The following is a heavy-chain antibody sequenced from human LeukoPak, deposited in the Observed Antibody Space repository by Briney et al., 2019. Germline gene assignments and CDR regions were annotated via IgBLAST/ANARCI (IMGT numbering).Heavy chain of an antibody. V-gene: IGHV4-59*08. CDR3: ARLNTAMGYYYGMDV. D-gene: IGHD5-18*01. CDR1: GGSISSYY. Sequence: PSETLSLTCTVSGGSISSYYWSWIRQPAGKGLEWIGYIYYSGSTNYNPSLRSRVTISVDTSKNQFSLKLSSVTAADTAVYYCARLNTAMGYYYGMDVWGQGTTVTVSS. CDR2: IYYSGST. J-gene: IGHJ6*02.